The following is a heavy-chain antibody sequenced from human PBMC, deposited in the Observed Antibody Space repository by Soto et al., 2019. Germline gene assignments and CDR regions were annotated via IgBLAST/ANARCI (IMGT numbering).Heavy chain of an antibody. V-gene: IGHV1-8*02. Sequence: ASVKVSCKASGYTFTSYYTHWVRQASGQGLEWMGWMNPDSGNTGYAEKFQGRVTMTRNRSISTAYMELSGLRSEDTAVYYCAREAASDPSFYYHYMDVWGKGTTVTVSS. CDR1: GYTFTSYY. D-gene: IGHD6-25*01. CDR3: AREAASDPSFYYHYMDV. J-gene: IGHJ6*03. CDR2: MNPDSGNT.